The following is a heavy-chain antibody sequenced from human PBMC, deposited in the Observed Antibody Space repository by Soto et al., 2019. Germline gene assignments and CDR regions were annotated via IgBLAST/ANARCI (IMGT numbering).Heavy chain of an antibody. CDR3: ATDLDYYYYISGYPN. CDR2: FDPEDGET. J-gene: IGHJ4*02. D-gene: IGHD3-22*01. Sequence: ASVKVSCKVSGYTLTELSMHWVRQAPGKGLEWMGGFDPEDGETIYAQKFQGRVTMTEDTSTDTAYMELSSLRSEDTAVYYCATDLDYYYYISGYPNWGQATFVSVS. CDR1: GYTLTELS. V-gene: IGHV1-24*01.